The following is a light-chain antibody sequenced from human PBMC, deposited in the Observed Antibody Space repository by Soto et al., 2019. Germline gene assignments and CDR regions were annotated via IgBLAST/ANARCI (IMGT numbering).Light chain of an antibody. J-gene: IGKJ3*01. CDR2: GAS. CDR3: QQYGSSPFT. Sequence: EIVLTQSPGTLSLSPGERATLSCRASQSVSSINLAWYQQKPGQAPRLLIYGASSRATGIPDRFSGSGSGXXXXXTXXXLXTEDFAVYYCQQYGSSPFTFGPGTKVDIK. CDR1: QSVSSIN. V-gene: IGKV3-20*01.